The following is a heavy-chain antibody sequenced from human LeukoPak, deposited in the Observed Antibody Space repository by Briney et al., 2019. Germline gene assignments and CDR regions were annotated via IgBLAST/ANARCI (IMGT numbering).Heavy chain of an antibody. Sequence: GGSLRLSCAASGFTFSSYSMSWVRQAPGKGLEWVSGISGSGGSTYYADSVKGRFTISRDNSKNTLYLQMNSLRAEDTAIYYCAKINYDILTGYYAYWGQGTLVTVSS. CDR2: ISGSGGST. J-gene: IGHJ4*02. CDR3: AKINYDILTGYYAY. D-gene: IGHD3-9*01. CDR1: GFTFSSYS. V-gene: IGHV3-23*01.